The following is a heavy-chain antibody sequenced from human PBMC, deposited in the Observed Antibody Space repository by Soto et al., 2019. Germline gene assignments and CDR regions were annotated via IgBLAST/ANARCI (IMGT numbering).Heavy chain of an antibody. CDR2: IWYDGSNQ. V-gene: IGHV3-33*01. D-gene: IGHD3-10*01. J-gene: IGHJ4*02. CDR1: GLTFSSYG. CDR3: ARDYGSGMDC. Sequence: QVQLVESGGGVVQPGRSLRLSCAASGLTFSSYGMHWVRQAPGKGLEWVAIIWYDGSNQYYGDSVKGRFTISRDNSKNTVDLQMNSLRAEDTAVYYCARDYGSGMDCWGQGTLVTVSS.